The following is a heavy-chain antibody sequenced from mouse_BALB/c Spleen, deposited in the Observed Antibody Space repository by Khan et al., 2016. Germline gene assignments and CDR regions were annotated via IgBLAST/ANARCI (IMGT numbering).Heavy chain of an antibody. CDR2: ISHSGST. J-gene: IGHJ4*01. V-gene: IGHV3-8*02. CDR1: GDSITSGY. D-gene: IGHD1-1*01. Sequence: EVQLQESGPSLVKLSQTLSLTCSVTGDSITSGYWNWIRKFPGNKLEYMGYISHSGSTYYNQSLKSRISITRDTSKNQYYLQLNSVTTEDTATYYSARYDGSTSVRGMDYWGQGTSVTVSS. CDR3: ARYDGSTSVRGMDY.